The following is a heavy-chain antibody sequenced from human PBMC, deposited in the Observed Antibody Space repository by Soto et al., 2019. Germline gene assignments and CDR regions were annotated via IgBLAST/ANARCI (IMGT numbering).Heavy chain of an antibody. CDR2: IYYSGST. J-gene: IGHJ4*02. CDR3: ARHGYSSSWSLGSYFDY. CDR1: GGSISSYY. V-gene: IGHV4-59*08. Sequence: SETLSLTCTVSGGSISSYYWSWIRQPPGKGLEWIGYIYYSGSTNYNPSLKSRVTISVDTSKNQFSLKLSSVTAADTAVYYCARHGYSSSWSLGSYFDYWGQGTLVTVSS. D-gene: IGHD6-13*01.